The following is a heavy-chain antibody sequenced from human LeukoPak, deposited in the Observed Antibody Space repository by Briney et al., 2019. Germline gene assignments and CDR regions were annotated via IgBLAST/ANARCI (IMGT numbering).Heavy chain of an antibody. J-gene: IGHJ3*02. CDR3: AKDPNGDYIGTFDI. V-gene: IGHV3-23*01. CDR1: QFKVNNYG. D-gene: IGHD4-17*01. CDR2: FTGSGGRT. Sequence: GSLRLLCATPQFKVNNYGMTWGRQAPGEGLEGGSSFTGSGGRTQYADSVQGRFTISRDNSKNTLYLQMNSLRAEDTAVYYCAKDPNGDYIGTFDIWGQGTMVTVSS.